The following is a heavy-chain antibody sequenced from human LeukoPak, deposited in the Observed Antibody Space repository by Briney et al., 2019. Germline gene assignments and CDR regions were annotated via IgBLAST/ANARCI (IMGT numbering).Heavy chain of an antibody. CDR2: INPNSGGT. CDR1: GYTFTGYY. CDR3: ARDGGYCSSTSCPSTFDY. V-gene: IGHV1-2*02. D-gene: IGHD2-2*01. J-gene: IGHJ4*02. Sequence: ASVKVSCKASGYTFTGYYMHWVRQAPGQGLEWMGWINPNSGGTNYAQKFQGRVTKTRDTSISTAYTELSRLRSDDTAVYYCARDGGYCSSTSCPSTFDYWGQGTLVTVSS.